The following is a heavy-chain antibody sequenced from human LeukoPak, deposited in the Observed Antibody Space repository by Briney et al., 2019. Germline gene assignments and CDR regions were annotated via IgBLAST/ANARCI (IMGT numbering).Heavy chain of an antibody. V-gene: IGHV1-2*02. J-gene: IGHJ4*02. D-gene: IGHD4-17*01. CDR1: GYTFTEYY. Sequence: ASVKVSCKASGYTFTEYYLNWMRQAPGQGLEWMGWISPYRDATHYAQIFQGRVTMTRDTSISTAYMEVSSLRSDDSAVYFCARTLTTATWDYWGQGTLVTVSS. CDR3: ARTLTTATWDY. CDR2: ISPYRDAT.